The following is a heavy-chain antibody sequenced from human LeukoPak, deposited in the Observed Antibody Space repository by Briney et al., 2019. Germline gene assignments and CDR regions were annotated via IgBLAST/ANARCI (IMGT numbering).Heavy chain of an antibody. CDR1: GFTFSSYA. CDR3: AKDASYGTSGYYPDFDY. V-gene: IGHV3-23*01. J-gene: IGHJ4*02. Sequence: GGSLRLSCVASGFTFSSYAMTWVRQAPGKGLEWVSVISGSGGSTYYADSVKGRFTISRDNSRNTLYLQVNSLRAEDTAVYYCAKDASYGTSGYYPDFDYWGQGTLVTVSS. D-gene: IGHD3-22*01. CDR2: ISGSGGST.